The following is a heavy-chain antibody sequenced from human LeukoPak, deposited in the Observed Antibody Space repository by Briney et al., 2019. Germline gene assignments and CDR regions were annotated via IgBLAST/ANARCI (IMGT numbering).Heavy chain of an antibody. J-gene: IGHJ6*02. CDR3: ARDTGMGGVVASYGMDV. CDR2: IKQDGSEK. Sequence: PGGSLRLSCAASGFTFSSYWMSWVRQAPGKGLEWVANIKQDGSEKYYVDSVKGRFTISRDNAKNSLYLQMNSLRAEDTAVYYCARDTGMGGVVASYGMDVWGQGTTVTVSS. D-gene: IGHD3-16*01. CDR1: GFTFSSYW. V-gene: IGHV3-7*01.